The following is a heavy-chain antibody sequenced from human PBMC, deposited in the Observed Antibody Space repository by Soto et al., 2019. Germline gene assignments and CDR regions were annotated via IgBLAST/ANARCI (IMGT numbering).Heavy chain of an antibody. CDR2: ISTYNGNT. CDR1: GYTFINYA. J-gene: IGHJ5*02. V-gene: IGHV1-18*01. Sequence: ATVKVSCKASGYTFINYAISWVRQAPGQGLEWMGWISTYNGNTNYAQRLKGSVTMTTNTSTSTAYMELRNLRSDDTAVYYCARFLYYDFWSGYRKSPDWFDPWGQGTLVTVSS. CDR3: ARFLYYDFWSGYRKSPDWFDP. D-gene: IGHD3-3*01.